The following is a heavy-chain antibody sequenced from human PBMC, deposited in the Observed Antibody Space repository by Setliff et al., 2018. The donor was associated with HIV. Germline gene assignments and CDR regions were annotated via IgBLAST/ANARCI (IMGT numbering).Heavy chain of an antibody. J-gene: IGHJ3*02. CDR1: GYTFTSYG. CDR3: AREKGVATIGRDAFDI. D-gene: IGHD5-12*01. CDR2: ISAYNGNT. V-gene: IGHV1-18*01. Sequence: ASVKVSCKAPGYTFTSYGISWVRQAPGQGLEWMGWISAYNGNTNYAQKLQGRVTMTTDTSTSTAYMELRSLRSDDTAVYYCAREKGVATIGRDAFDIWGQGTMVTVSS.